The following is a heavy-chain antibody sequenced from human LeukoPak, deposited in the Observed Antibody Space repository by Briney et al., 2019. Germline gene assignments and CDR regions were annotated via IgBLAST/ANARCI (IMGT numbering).Heavy chain of an antibody. CDR1: GFTFSSYA. D-gene: IGHD6-19*01. CDR2: ISGSGGST. V-gene: IGHV3-23*01. Sequence: GGSLRLSCAASGFTFSSYAMSWVRQAPGKGLEWVSAISGSGGSTYYADSVKGRFTISRDNSKNTLYLQMSSLRAEDTAIYYCARALYNRGWYPDYFDSWGQGTLVTVSA. J-gene: IGHJ4*02. CDR3: ARALYNRGWYPDYFDS.